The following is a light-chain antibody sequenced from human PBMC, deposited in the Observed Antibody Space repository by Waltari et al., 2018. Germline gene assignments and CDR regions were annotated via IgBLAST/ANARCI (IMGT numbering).Light chain of an antibody. CDR1: QGVSSY. V-gene: IGKV1-9*01. CDR3: QQLNSFPPT. CDR2: AAS. Sequence: DIQLTQSPSFLSASVGDRVTITCRASQGVSSYLAWYQQKPETAPKLLLYAASTLQSGVPSRFSGSGSGTEFTLTISSLQPEDCAAYYCQQLNSFPPTFGPGTKVDIK. J-gene: IGKJ3*01.